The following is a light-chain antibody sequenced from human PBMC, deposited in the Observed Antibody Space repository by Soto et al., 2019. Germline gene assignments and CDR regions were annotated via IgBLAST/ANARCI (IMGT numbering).Light chain of an antibody. CDR1: QSVASN. CDR3: QQRSNWPIT. Sequence: ETVMTQSLVPLSVSPGERATLSCRASQSVASNLAWYQQQPGQAPRLLIYDASNRATGIPARFSGGGSGTDFTLTISSLEPEDFAVYYCQQRSNWPITFGQGTRLEIK. CDR2: DAS. V-gene: IGKV3-11*01. J-gene: IGKJ5*01.